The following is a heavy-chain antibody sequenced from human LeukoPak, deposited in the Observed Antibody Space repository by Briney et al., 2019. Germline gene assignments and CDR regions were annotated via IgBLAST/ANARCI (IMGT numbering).Heavy chain of an antibody. CDR1: GGSISSYY. D-gene: IGHD4-23*01. J-gene: IGHJ4*02. V-gene: IGHV4-59*12. CDR3: ARDPATTVVTSYFDY. CDR2: IYYSGST. Sequence: SETLSLTCTVSGGSISSYYWSWIRQPPGKGLEWIGYIYYSGSTNYNPSLKSRVTISVDTSKNQFSLKLSSVTAADTAVYYCARDPATTVVTSYFDYWGQGTLVTVSS.